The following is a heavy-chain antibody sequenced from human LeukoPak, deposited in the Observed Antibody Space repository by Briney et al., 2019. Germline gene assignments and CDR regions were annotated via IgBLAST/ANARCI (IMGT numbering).Heavy chain of an antibody. CDR2: INTNTGNP. CDR3: ARGRVVAATRYFDY. J-gene: IGHJ4*02. Sequence: ASVKVSCKASGYTFTVYYMHWVRQAPGQGLEWMGWINTNTGNPTYAQGFTGRFVFSLDTSVSTAYLQISSLKAEDTAVYYCARGRVVAATRYFDYWGQGTLVTVSS. CDR1: GYTFTVYY. D-gene: IGHD2-15*01. V-gene: IGHV7-4-1*02.